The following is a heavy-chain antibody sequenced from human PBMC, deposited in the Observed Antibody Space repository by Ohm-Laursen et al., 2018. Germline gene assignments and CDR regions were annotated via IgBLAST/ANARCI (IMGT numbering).Heavy chain of an antibody. D-gene: IGHD3-3*01. V-gene: IGHV3-11*01. CDR1: GFTFDDHY. CDR2: ISSSGSTI. CDR3: ARDRYYDFWSGSKVLDY. J-gene: IGHJ4*02. Sequence: SLRLSCSASGFTFDDHYMDWIRQAPGKGLEWVSYISSSGSTIYYADSVKGRFTISRDNAKNSLYLQMSSLRAEDTAVYYCARDRYYDFWSGSKVLDYWGQGTLVTVSS.